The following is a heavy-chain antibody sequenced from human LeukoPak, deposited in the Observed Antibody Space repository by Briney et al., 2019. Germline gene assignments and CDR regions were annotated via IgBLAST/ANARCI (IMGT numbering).Heavy chain of an antibody. D-gene: IGHD3-22*01. CDR2: ISSNGGST. V-gene: IGHV3-64D*06. Sequence: GGSLRLSCSASGFTFSSYAMHWVRQAPGKGLECVSAISSNGGSTYYADSVKGRFTISRDNSKNTLYLQMSSLRAEDTAVYYYVKDAYYFDSTNYYYYFDYWGQGTLVTVSS. CDR1: GFTFSSYA. J-gene: IGHJ4*02. CDR3: VKDAYYFDSTNYYYYFDY.